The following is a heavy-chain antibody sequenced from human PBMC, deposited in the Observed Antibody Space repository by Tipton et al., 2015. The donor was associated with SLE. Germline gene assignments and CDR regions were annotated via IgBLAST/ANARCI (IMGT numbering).Heavy chain of an antibody. CDR1: GGSISSYY. J-gene: IGHJ4*02. CDR2: IYYSGST. D-gene: IGHD1-26*01. Sequence: TLSLTCTVSGGSISSYYWTWIRQPPGKGLEWIGYIYYSGSTSYNPSLNSRVTISVDTSKNIFSVSLTSVTASDTAVYFCARGGVAAVSPSGRAIDSWGQGTLVTVSS. CDR3: ARGGVAAVSPSGRAIDS. V-gene: IGHV4-59*08.